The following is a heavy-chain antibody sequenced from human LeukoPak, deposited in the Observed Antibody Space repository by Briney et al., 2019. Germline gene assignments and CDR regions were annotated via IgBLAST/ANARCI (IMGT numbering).Heavy chain of an antibody. D-gene: IGHD6-6*01. Sequence: PGGSLRLSCAASGFTFSGYAMSWVRQAPGKGLEWVSAISGSGGSTYYADSVKGRFTISRDNSKNTLYLQMNSLRAEDTAVYYCAITLKSYSSSPDRGYWGQGTLVTVSS. J-gene: IGHJ4*02. CDR3: AITLKSYSSSPDRGY. CDR2: ISGSGGST. CDR1: GFTFSGYA. V-gene: IGHV3-23*01.